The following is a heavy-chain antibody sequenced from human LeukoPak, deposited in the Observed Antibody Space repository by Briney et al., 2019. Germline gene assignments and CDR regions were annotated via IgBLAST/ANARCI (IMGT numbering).Heavy chain of an antibody. Sequence: GGSLRLSCAASGFTFSDYWMHWARQAPGKGLEWVIGYADSVKGRFTISRDNAKNSLYLQMNSLGAEDTALYYCAKGFGGVIVTLPDYWGQGTLVTVSS. CDR3: AKGFGGVIVTLPDY. CDR1: GFTFSDYW. D-gene: IGHD3-16*02. V-gene: IGHV3-9*01. J-gene: IGHJ4*02.